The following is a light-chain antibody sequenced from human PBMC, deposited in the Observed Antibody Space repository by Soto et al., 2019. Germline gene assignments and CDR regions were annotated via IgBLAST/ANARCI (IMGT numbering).Light chain of an antibody. CDR3: QQYHPPPPT. Sequence: DIVLTQSPDSVAVSLGERATINCKSSQSVLFSINQKNYLAWYHQKPGQPPKLLIYWASIRESGVPTRFSGSGSGKNFSLTTSSLQAEDAAVYYCQQYHPPPPTFGLATKG. J-gene: IGKJ1*01. CDR1: QSVLFSINQKNY. CDR2: WAS. V-gene: IGKV4-1*01.